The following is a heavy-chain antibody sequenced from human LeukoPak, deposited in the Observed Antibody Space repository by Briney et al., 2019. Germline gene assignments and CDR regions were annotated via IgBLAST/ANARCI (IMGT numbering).Heavy chain of an antibody. J-gene: IGHJ4*02. Sequence: PSETLSLTCSVSGYSIRSGYQWGWIRQAPGKGLEWIGSINYSGRTYDNPSLKSRVTISIDTSKNQIFLKLRSTTAADTAHYYCARAEINDYNRYWGRGILVIVSS. CDR1: GYSIRSGYQ. CDR2: INYSGRT. V-gene: IGHV4-38-2*01. D-gene: IGHD4-11*01. CDR3: ARAEINDYNRY.